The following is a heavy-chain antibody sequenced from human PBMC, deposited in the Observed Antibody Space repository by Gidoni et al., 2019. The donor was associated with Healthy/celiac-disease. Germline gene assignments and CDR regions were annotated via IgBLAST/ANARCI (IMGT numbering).Heavy chain of an antibody. V-gene: IGHV3-7*01. CDR3: ARDAVGPTIFAPGPLYYYYGMDV. CDR2: IKQDGSEK. D-gene: IGHD3-3*01. J-gene: IGHJ6*02. Sequence: LEWVANIKQDGSEKYYVDSVKGRFTISRDNAKNSLYLQMNSLRAEDTAVYYCARDAVGPTIFAPGPLYYYYGMDVWGQGTTVTVSS.